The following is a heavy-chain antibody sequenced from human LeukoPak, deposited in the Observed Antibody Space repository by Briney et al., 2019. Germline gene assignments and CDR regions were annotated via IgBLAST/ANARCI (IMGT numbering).Heavy chain of an antibody. Sequence: SETLSLTCSVSGGSISGYCWSLIRQPPARGLEWIGYVCDSGNTNYNPSLKSRVTISVDTSKKQFSLKLSSVTAADTAVYYCARGYGYHLYWGQGTLVTVSS. D-gene: IGHD5-18*01. J-gene: IGHJ4*02. CDR3: ARGYGYHLY. CDR2: VCDSGNT. V-gene: IGHV4-59*01. CDR1: GGSISGYC.